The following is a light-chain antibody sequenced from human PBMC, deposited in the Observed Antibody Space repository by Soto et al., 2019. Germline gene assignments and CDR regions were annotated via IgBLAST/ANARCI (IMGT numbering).Light chain of an antibody. Sequence: EIVLTQSPGTLSLSPGERATLSCRASQSVNSDYLAWYQQRPGQAPRRLIYGTFNKPTGIPDRFSGTRSGTDFTLTISRLEPEDFAVYYCQHYGSSPSLTLGPGTKVDIK. V-gene: IGKV3-20*01. CDR3: QHYGSSPSLT. CDR2: GTF. CDR1: QSVNSDY. J-gene: IGKJ3*01.